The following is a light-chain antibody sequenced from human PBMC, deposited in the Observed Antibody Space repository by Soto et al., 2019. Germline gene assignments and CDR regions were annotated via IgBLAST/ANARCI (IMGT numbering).Light chain of an antibody. J-gene: IGLJ1*01. V-gene: IGLV2-14*01. CDR1: SSDVGGYNY. CDR2: DVS. Sequence: QSVLTQPASVSGSPGQSITISCTGTSSDVGGYNYVSWYQQHPGKAPKLMIYDVSNRPSGVSNRFSGSKSGNTAYLTISGLQAEDEADYYCSSYTSSSNPYVFGTGTKVTVL. CDR3: SSYTSSSNPYV.